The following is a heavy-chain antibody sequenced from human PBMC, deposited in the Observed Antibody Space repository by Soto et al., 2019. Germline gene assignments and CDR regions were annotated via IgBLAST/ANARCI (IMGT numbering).Heavy chain of an antibody. CDR3: ARGNFDY. CDR2: IHHSGST. J-gene: IGHJ4*02. V-gene: IGHV4-4*02. Sequence: QVQLQESGPGLVKPSGTLSLTCAVSGGSISSSNWWCWVRQSPEKGLEWIGEIHHSGSTNYNPSLKSRGTISVDRSNNQFSLKLSSVTAADTAVYYCARGNFDYWGQGTLVTVSS. CDR1: GGSISSSNW.